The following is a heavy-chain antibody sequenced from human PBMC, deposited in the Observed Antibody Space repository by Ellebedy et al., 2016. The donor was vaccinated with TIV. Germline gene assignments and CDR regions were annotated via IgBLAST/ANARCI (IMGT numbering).Heavy chain of an antibody. V-gene: IGHV3-74*01. CDR2: LNTIGSST. J-gene: IGHJ6*02. D-gene: IGHD2-8*01. Sequence: GESLKISCVDSGITFSNHWMHWVRQAPGKGLVWVSRLNTIGSSTSYADSVKGRFTISRDNARHTLFLQMNSLRADDTAVYYCARDLYYGIDFWGQGTTVTVSS. CDR1: GITFSNHW. CDR3: ARDLYYGIDF.